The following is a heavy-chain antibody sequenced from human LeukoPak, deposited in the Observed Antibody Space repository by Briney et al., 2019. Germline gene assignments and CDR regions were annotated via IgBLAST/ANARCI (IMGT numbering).Heavy chain of an antibody. D-gene: IGHD3-22*01. CDR2: ISGSGGST. CDR3: AKCDSSGYCGMDV. V-gene: IGHV3-23*01. CDR1: GLTFSSYA. Sequence: GGSLRLSCAASGLTFSSYAMSWVRQAPGKGLEWVSAISGSGGSTYYADSVKGRFTISRDNSKNTLYLQMNSLRAEDTAVYYCAKCDSSGYCGMDVWGQGTTVTVSS. J-gene: IGHJ6*02.